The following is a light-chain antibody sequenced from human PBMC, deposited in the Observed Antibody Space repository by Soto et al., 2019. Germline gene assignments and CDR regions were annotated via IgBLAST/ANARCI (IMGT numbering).Light chain of an antibody. CDR3: SSYAGSSNV. J-gene: IGLJ1*01. Sequence: QSALTQPASVSGSPGQSITISCTGTDSDVGGYNYVSWYQQHPDKAPKLMIYEVNKRPSGVPDRFSGSKSGNTASLTVSGLQAEDEADYYCSSYAGSSNVFGTGTKLTVL. CDR1: DSDVGGYNY. V-gene: IGLV2-8*01. CDR2: EVN.